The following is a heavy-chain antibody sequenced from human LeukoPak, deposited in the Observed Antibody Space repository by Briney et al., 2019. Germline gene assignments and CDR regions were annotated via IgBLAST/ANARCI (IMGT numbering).Heavy chain of an antibody. D-gene: IGHD3-16*01. Sequence: GGTLRLSCAASGFTFSSYGMHWVRQAPGKELEWVAVISYDGSNKYYADSVKGRFTISRDNSKNTLYQQVNSLRAEDTAVYYCAKEGEFPFDYWGQGTLVTVSS. V-gene: IGHV3-30*18. CDR1: GFTFSSYG. CDR3: AKEGEFPFDY. CDR2: ISYDGSNK. J-gene: IGHJ4*02.